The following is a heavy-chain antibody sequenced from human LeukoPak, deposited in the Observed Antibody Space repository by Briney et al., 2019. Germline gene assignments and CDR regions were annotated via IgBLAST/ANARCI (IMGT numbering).Heavy chain of an antibody. D-gene: IGHD6-6*01. CDR2: IKEVGSEK. CDR3: ARSGAARYLDS. V-gene: IGHV3-7*01. CDR1: GSTFSNFW. Sequence: PGGSLRLSCADSGSTFSNFWMTWVRQAPGKGLEWVANIKEVGSEKYYVDPVKGRFTISRDNAKNSLYLQMNSLRADDTAVYYCARSGAARYLDSWGQGTLVTVSS. J-gene: IGHJ4*02.